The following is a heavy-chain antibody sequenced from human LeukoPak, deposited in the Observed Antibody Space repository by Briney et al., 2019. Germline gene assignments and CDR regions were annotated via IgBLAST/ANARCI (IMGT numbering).Heavy chain of an antibody. Sequence: SGDDTFYSDSVKGRFTISRDNSKNTLYLQMNSLRAEDTAVYYCAKVFYYYDGSGYGYFDFWGQGTLVAVSS. CDR3: AKVFYYYDGSGYGYFDF. V-gene: IGHV3-23*01. D-gene: IGHD3-22*01. CDR2: SGDDT. J-gene: IGHJ4*02.